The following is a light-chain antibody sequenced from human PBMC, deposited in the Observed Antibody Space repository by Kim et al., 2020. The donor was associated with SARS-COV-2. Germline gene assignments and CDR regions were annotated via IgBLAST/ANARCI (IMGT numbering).Light chain of an antibody. CDR3: QQYNIWPYT. Sequence: EIVVTPSPSTLSVSPGERATLSCRASQTIYTNLAWYQQKPGQAPRLLIYVASTRATGIPARFSGSGSGTEFTLTINSLRSEDFAVYYCQQYNIWPYTFGQGTKLEI. CDR2: VAS. CDR1: QTIYTN. V-gene: IGKV3-15*01. J-gene: IGKJ2*01.